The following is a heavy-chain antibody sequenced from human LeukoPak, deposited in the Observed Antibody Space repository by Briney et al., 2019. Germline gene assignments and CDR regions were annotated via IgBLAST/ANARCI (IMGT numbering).Heavy chain of an antibody. V-gene: IGHV3-21*06. CDR2: ISSSSSYI. Sequence: GGSLRLSCAASGFTFSSYTLNWVRQAPGKGLEWVSSISSSSSYIYYADSVKGRFTISRDNAKNSLYLQMNSLRAEDTAVYYCARDTYDILTGYYKWAFDIWGQGTMVTVSS. CDR3: ARDTYDILTGYYKWAFDI. J-gene: IGHJ3*02. CDR1: GFTFSSYT. D-gene: IGHD3-9*01.